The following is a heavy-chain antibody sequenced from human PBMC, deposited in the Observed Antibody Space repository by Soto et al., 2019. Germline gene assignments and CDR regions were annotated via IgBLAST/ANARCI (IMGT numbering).Heavy chain of an antibody. CDR2: IYYSGST. CDR1: GGSLSTYY. Sequence: SETLSLTCSVSGGSLSTYYWSWIRQPPGKGLEWIGYIYYSGSTNNPSLKSRVSISVDTSKNQFSLKLSSVTAADTAVYYCARRKGYTYGFDYWGQGTLVTVSS. CDR3: ARRKGYTYGFDY. D-gene: IGHD5-18*01. J-gene: IGHJ4*02. V-gene: IGHV4-59*01.